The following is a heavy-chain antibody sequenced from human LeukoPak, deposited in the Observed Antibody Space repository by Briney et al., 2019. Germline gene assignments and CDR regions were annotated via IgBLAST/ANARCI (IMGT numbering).Heavy chain of an antibody. CDR1: GGSFSGYY. CDR2: INHSGRT. D-gene: IGHD3-22*01. J-gene: IGHJ4*02. CDR3: AVRNYYDSSGYYYYLDY. V-gene: IGHV4-34*01. Sequence: SETLSLTCAVYGGSFSGYYWTWIRQPPGKGLEWIGEINHSGRTNYNPSLKSRVTISVETSKNQFSLKLSSVTAADTAVYYCAVRNYYDSSGYYYYLDYWGQGTLVTVSS.